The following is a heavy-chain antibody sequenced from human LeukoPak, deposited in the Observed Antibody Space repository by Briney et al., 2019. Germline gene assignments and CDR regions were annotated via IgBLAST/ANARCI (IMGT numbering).Heavy chain of an antibody. J-gene: IGHJ3*02. D-gene: IGHD1-26*01. Sequence: SETLSLTCTVSGGYISSSNYYWGWIRQPPGKGLEWIGSIYYSGTTYYNPSLKSRVTISVDTSKNQFSLKLSSVTAADTAVYYCARDNIKIVGAIGAFDIWGQGTMVTVSS. V-gene: IGHV4-39*07. CDR1: GGYISSSNYY. CDR3: ARDNIKIVGAIGAFDI. CDR2: IYYSGTT.